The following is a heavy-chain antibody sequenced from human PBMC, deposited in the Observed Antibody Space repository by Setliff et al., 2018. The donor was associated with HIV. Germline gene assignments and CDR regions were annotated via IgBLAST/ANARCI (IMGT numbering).Heavy chain of an antibody. CDR1: GITFSSYW. CDR3: ARDANWERGSHYFDY. V-gene: IGHV3-7*01. Sequence: LRLSCVASGITFSSYWLSWVRQAPGKGLEWVANIKQDGSEKYYVDSVTGRFTISRDNAKNSLYLQMNSLRAEDTAVYYCARDANWERGSHYFDYWGQGTLVTVSS. D-gene: IGHD7-27*01. CDR2: IKQDGSEK. J-gene: IGHJ4*02.